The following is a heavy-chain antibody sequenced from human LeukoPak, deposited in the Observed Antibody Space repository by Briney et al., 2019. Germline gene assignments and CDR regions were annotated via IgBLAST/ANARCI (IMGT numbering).Heavy chain of an antibody. CDR1: GLTFICYA. Sequence: GRSLRRSYAASGLTFICYAMNWVRQAPSTGLPWVAVISYDGSDKYYPDSVKGRFTISRDNSKNTLYLQMNSLRAEDTAVYYCARGGGIQLWLPFDYWGQGTLVTVSS. D-gene: IGHD5-18*01. CDR2: ISYDGSDK. V-gene: IGHV3-30-3*01. CDR3: ARGGGIQLWLPFDY. J-gene: IGHJ4*02.